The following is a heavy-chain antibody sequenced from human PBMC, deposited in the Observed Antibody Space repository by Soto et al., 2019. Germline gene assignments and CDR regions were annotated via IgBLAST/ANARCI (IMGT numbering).Heavy chain of an antibody. CDR1: GASVSSGDYY. D-gene: IGHD1-26*01. CDR3: ARDRGTKPVDY. V-gene: IGHV4-30-4*01. CDR2: IYYSGYT. J-gene: IGHJ4*02. Sequence: SETLSLTCIVSGASVSSGDYYWSWIRQPPGKGLEWVGYIYYSGYTSYNPSLKSRLTISLDIPKKQFSLKLSSVTAADTAVYYCARDRGTKPVDYWGQGALVTVSS.